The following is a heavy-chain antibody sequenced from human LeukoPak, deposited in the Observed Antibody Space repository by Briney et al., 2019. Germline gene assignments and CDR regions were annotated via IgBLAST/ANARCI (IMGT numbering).Heavy chain of an antibody. J-gene: IGHJ4*02. V-gene: IGHV3-21*01. CDR3: AREPSGDY. D-gene: IGHD6-19*01. CDR1: GFTFSRYS. Sequence: PGGSVTLSCAASGFTFSRYSMNWVRQAPGKGLEWVSSISSSSSYIYYADSVKGRFTISRDNAKNSLYLQMNSLTAEDTAVYYCAREPSGDYWGQGMLVTVSS. CDR2: ISSSSSYI.